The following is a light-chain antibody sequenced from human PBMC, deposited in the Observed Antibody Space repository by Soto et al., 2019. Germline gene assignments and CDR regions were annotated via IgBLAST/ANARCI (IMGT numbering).Light chain of an antibody. CDR2: EFS. Sequence: SVLAQPASVSGSPGQSITISCTGTSSDVGGYNYVSWYQQHPGKAPKLMIYEFSNRPSGVSNRFSGSKSGNTASLTISGLQAEDEADYYCSSYTSSSLYVFGTGSKVTVL. V-gene: IGLV2-14*01. J-gene: IGLJ1*01. CDR3: SSYTSSSLYV. CDR1: SSDVGGYNY.